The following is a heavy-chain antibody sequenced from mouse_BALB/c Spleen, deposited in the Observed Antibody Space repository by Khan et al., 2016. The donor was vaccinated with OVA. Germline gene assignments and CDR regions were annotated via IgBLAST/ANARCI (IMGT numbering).Heavy chain of an antibody. Sequence: QIQLVQSGPELKKPGETVKISCKASGYTFTNYGMDWVKQAPGKGLKWMGWINTYTGEPTYDDDFKGRFAFSLETSANTAYMQINNLKNEDTATYFYARKEYYRSFAYWGQGTLVTGSA. CDR3: ARKEYYRSFAY. CDR2: INTYTGEP. CDR1: GYTFTNYG. V-gene: IGHV9-3-1*01. J-gene: IGHJ3*01. D-gene: IGHD2-14*01.